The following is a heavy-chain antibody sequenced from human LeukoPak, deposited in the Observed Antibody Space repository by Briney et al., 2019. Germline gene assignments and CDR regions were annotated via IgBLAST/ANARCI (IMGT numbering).Heavy chain of an antibody. Sequence: ASVKVSCKASGYTFTSYGISWVRQAPGQGLEWMGWISAYNGNTNYAQKLQGRVTMTTDTSTSTAYMELRSLRSDDTAVYYCARDKEWIQLRSWSGIEIDYWGQGTLVTAAS. J-gene: IGHJ4*02. CDR2: ISAYNGNT. V-gene: IGHV1-18*01. CDR1: GYTFTSYG. D-gene: IGHD5-18*01. CDR3: ARDKEWIQLRSWSGIEIDY.